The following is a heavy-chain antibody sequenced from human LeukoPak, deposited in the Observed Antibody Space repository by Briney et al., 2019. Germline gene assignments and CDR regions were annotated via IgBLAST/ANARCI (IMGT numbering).Heavy chain of an antibody. Sequence: GGSLRLSCAASGFTFSSYGMHWVRQAPGKGLEWVAFIRYDGSNKYYADSVKGRFTISRDNSKNTLYLQMNSLRAEDTAVYYCAKDPGGSPPVRFDYWGQGTLVTVSS. CDR1: GFTFSSYG. CDR2: IRYDGSNK. V-gene: IGHV3-30*02. J-gene: IGHJ4*02. CDR3: AKDPGGSPPVRFDY. D-gene: IGHD1-26*01.